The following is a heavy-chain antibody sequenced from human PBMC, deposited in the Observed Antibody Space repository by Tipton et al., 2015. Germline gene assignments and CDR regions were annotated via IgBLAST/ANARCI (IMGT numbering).Heavy chain of an antibody. D-gene: IGHD3-3*01. CDR1: AYSISTDYY. J-gene: IGHJ4*02. CDR3: ACQDYDLLSRDYPAIGY. Sequence: TLSLTCAVSAYSISTDYYWVWIRQPPGKGLEWIGTISHSGSTYYNPPLRSRVTISRDTPKNQFSLRLSSVTAADTAVYYCACQDYDLLSRDYPAIGYWGQGTLVIVSS. V-gene: IGHV4-38-2*01. CDR2: ISHSGST.